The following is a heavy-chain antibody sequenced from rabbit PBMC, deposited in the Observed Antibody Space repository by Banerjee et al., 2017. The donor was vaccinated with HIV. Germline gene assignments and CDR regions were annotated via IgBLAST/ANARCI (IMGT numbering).Heavy chain of an antibody. CDR3: ARGDSGGWGDWNL. J-gene: IGHJ4*01. Sequence: QSLEESGGGLVKPGGTLTLTCTASRFSFSSRYDLCWVRQAPGKGLEWIACIYAGSRDSAKYATWAKGRFSISKPSSTTVTLQMTSLTAADTATYFCARGDSGGWGDWNLWGQGTLVTVS. CDR1: RFSFSSRYD. D-gene: IGHD4-1*01. V-gene: IGHV1S40*01. CDR2: IYAGSRDSA.